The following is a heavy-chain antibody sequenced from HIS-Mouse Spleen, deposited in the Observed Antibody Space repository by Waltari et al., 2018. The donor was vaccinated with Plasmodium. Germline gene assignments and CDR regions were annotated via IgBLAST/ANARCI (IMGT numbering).Heavy chain of an antibody. J-gene: IGHJ1*01. CDR2: INPNSVGT. CDR1: GYTFTGYY. V-gene: IGHV1-2*02. Sequence: QVQLVQSGAEVKKPGASVKVSCKASGYTFTGYYMPWVRQAPGQGLEWMGWINPNSVGTNYAQTFKGRVTMTRDTSISTAYMELSRLRSDDTAVYYCARVLGYKAAAGTFVEYFQHWGQGTLVTVSS. CDR3: ARVLGYKAAAGTFVEYFQH. D-gene: IGHD6-13*01.